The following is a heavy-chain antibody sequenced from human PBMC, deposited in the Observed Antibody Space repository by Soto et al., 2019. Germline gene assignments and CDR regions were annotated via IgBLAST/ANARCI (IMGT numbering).Heavy chain of an antibody. V-gene: IGHV3-74*02. CDR3: VRCPEY. D-gene: IGHD2-8*01. J-gene: IGHJ4*01. Sequence: EVQLVESGGGLVQPGGSLRLSCAASGFAFSRDWMHWVRQAPGKGLVWVSRVNSDGSTINYADSVKGRFTISRDNAKKTLYLQMNSLRVDDTAKYYCVRCPEYWGQGTLVTVSS. CDR1: GFAFSRDW. CDR2: VNSDGSTI.